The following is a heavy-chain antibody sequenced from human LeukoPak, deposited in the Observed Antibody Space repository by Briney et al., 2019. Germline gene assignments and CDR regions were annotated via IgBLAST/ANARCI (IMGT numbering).Heavy chain of an antibody. Sequence: ASVKVSCKASGYTFTSYYMHWVRQAPGQGLEWMGVINPSGGSTSYAQKFQGRVTMTRDTSTSTVYMELSSLRSEDTAVYYCARVGGSSGWYYWFDPWGQGTLVTVPS. CDR3: ARVGGSSGWYYWFDP. V-gene: IGHV1-46*01. CDR2: INPSGGST. J-gene: IGHJ5*02. D-gene: IGHD6-19*01. CDR1: GYTFTSYY.